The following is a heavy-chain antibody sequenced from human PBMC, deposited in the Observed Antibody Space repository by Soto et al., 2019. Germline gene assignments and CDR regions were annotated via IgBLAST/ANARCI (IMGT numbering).Heavy chain of an antibody. CDR3: AKDLLRYFDWSPFAY. Sequence: GGSLRLSCAASGFTFSNYGMHWVRQAPGKGLEWVAVMSYDGSNTYYADSVKGLFTISRDNSKNTLYLQMSSLGAEDTAVYYCAKDLLRYFDWSPFAYRGQGTLVTVSS. CDR1: GFTFSNYG. J-gene: IGHJ4*02. V-gene: IGHV3-30*18. CDR2: MSYDGSNT. D-gene: IGHD3-9*01.